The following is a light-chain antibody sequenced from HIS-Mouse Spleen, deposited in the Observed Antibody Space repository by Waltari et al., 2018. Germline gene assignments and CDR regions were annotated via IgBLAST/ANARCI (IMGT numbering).Light chain of an antibody. J-gene: IGKJ3*01. CDR1: QSVSSN. Sequence: EIVMTQSPATLSVSPGERPPLPCRASQSVSSNLAWYQQNPGQAPRLLSYGASTSATGIPARFSGSGSGTEFTLTISSMQSEDFAVYYCQQYNNWLRAFGPGTKVDIK. CDR3: QQYNNWLRA. V-gene: IGKV3-15*01. CDR2: GAS.